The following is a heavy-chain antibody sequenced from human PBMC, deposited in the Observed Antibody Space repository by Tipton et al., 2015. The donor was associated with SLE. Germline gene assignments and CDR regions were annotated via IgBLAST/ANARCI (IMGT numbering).Heavy chain of an antibody. D-gene: IGHD6-19*01. CDR3: ARDAVAGTFFDY. CDR1: GFTFSSYA. J-gene: IGHJ4*02. V-gene: IGHV3-7*01. Sequence: SLRLSCAASGFTFSSYAMSWVRQAPGKGLEWVANIKQDGSEKYYVDSVKGRFTISRDNAKNSLYLQMNSLRAEDTAVYYCARDAVAGTFFDYWGQGTLVTVSS. CDR2: IKQDGSEK.